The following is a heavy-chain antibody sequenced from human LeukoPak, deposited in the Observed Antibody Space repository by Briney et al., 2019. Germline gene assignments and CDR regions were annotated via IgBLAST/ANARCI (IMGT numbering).Heavy chain of an antibody. CDR1: GFTFSTFS. Sequence: GGSLRLSCAASGFTFSTFSINWVRQAPGKGLEWVSSISSSGTYIYYADSVKGRFTISRDNAKNSLYLQMDSLRAEDTAVYYCASPEENDYWSGYCFQHWGQGTLVTVSS. CDR2: ISSSGTYI. D-gene: IGHD3-3*01. V-gene: IGHV3-21*01. CDR3: ASPEENDYWSGYCFQH. J-gene: IGHJ1*01.